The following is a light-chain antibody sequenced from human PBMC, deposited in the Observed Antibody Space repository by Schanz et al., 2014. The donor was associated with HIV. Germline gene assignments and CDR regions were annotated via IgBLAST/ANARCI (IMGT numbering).Light chain of an antibody. CDR1: QSVSSNF. V-gene: IGKV3-20*01. CDR3: QQSATLPQT. Sequence: EIVLTQSPGTLSLSLGERATLSCRASQSVSSNFLAWYQQEPGQSPRLLIYSASSRATGIPDRFSGSGSGTDFNLTITRLEPEDFAVYYCQQSATLPQTFGQGTKVEIK. J-gene: IGKJ1*01. CDR2: SAS.